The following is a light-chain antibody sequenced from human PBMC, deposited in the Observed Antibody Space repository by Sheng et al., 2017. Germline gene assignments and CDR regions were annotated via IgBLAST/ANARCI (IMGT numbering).Light chain of an antibody. CDR1: SSDVGSYKL. V-gene: IGLV2-23*01. J-gene: IGLJ3*02. CDR3: WSYSGSSTLV. CDR2: EGT. Sequence: QSALTQPASVSGSPGQSITISCTGTSSDVGSYKLVSWYQQHPGKAPKLMIYEGTKRPSGVSNRFSGSKSGNTASLTISGLQADDEADYYCWSYSGSSTLVFGGGTKLTVL.